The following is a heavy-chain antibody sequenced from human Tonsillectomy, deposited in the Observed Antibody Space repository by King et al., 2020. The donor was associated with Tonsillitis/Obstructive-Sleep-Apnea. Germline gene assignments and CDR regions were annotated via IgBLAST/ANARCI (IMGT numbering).Heavy chain of an antibody. Sequence: LHSSGPGLVKPSETLSLTCTVSGGSLSSYYWSWIRQPSGKGLECIGHRSYKWGANCDASLKSRITISGDTSKKQFSLRLSSVTAADTAVYYCAGVGEGARRSPPRDYHHQHMDVAGKGTTVTVSS. CDR2: RSYKWGA. J-gene: IGHJ6*03. V-gene: IGHV4-59*01. CDR3: AGVGEGARRSPPRDYHHQHMDV. CDR1: GGSLSSYY. D-gene: IGHD4-17*01.